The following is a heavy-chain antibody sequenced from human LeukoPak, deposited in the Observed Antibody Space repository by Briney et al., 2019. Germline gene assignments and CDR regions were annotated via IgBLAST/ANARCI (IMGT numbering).Heavy chain of an antibody. Sequence: GGSLRLSCAASGFTFSSYAMSWVRQAPGKGLEWDAVIYSGDSTYYADSVKGRFAISRDNTKNTLNLQMNSLRVEDTAVYYCARDEEGYCSGGSCYPRWLDWGQGTLVTVSS. CDR1: GFTFSSYA. J-gene: IGHJ4*02. CDR3: ARDEEGYCSGGSCYPRWLD. D-gene: IGHD2-15*01. CDR2: IYSGDST. V-gene: IGHV3-66*01.